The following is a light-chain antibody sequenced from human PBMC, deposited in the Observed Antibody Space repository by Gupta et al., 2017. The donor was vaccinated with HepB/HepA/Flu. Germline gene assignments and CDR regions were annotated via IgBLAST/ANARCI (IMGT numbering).Light chain of an antibody. V-gene: IGLV1-51*01. CDR1: NSNIWNNY. J-gene: IGLJ2*01. CDR2: DNN. CDR3: GTWDDSLSAHVV. Sequence: QSVLTQPPSVSAAPGQKVAISCSGSNSNIWNNYVAWFQQLPGTAPRLLIYDNNKRTSGIPDRFSGSKSGTSATLGITGLQTGDEADYYCGTWDDSLSAHVVFGGGTKLTVL.